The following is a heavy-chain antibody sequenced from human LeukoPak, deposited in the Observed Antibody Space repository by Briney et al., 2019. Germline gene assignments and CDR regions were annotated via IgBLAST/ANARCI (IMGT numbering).Heavy chain of an antibody. D-gene: IGHD5-18*01. CDR3: ARDLSGIAGYTYGRGIDY. CDR2: IRYDGSDK. V-gene: IGHV3-30*02. CDR1: GFTLRGYG. Sequence: HPGGSLRLSCAASGFTLRGYGMHWVRQAPGKGLEGVAFIRYDGSDKSYADSVKGRFTISRDNSKNTQSLQMNSLRAEDTAVYYCARDLSGIAGYTYGRGIDYWGQGTLVTVSS. J-gene: IGHJ4*02.